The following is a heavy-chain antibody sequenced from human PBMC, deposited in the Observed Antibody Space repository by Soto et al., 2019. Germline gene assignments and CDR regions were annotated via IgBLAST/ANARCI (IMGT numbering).Heavy chain of an antibody. J-gene: IGHJ6*02. CDR3: ARGYDFCTAYYYPYSMAV. CDR1: GFTFSSYA. D-gene: IGHD3-3*01. CDR2: ISGSGGST. V-gene: IGHV3-23*01. Sequence: PGGSLRLSCAASGFTFSSYAMSWVRQAPGKGLEWVSAISGSGGSTYYADSVKGRFTISRDNSKNTLYLQMNSLRAEDTAVYYCARGYDFCTAYYYPYSMAVWGQRTTVTVSS.